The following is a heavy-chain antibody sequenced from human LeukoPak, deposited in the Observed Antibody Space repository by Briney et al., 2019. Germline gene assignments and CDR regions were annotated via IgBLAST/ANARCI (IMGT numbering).Heavy chain of an antibody. D-gene: IGHD6-19*01. V-gene: IGHV1-8*01. CDR3: ARNKRGQWLATTGFDP. J-gene: IGHJ5*02. Sequence: ASVKVSCKASGYTFTSYDINWVRQATGQGLEWMGGMNPNSGNTGYAQKFQGRVTMTRNTSISTAYMELSSLRSEDTAVYYCARNKRGQWLATTGFDPWGQGTLVTISS. CDR1: GYTFTSYD. CDR2: MNPNSGNT.